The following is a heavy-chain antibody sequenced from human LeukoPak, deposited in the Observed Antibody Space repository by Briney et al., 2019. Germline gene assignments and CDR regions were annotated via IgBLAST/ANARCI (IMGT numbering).Heavy chain of an antibody. Sequence: SETLSLTCTVSGGSISSSSYYWGWVRQPPGKGLEWIGSIYYRGRTYYNASLKSRVTISVDTSKSQFSLKLTSVTAADTAVYYCARLYSGTRPPDYWGQGTLVTVSS. D-gene: IGHD3-10*01. CDR1: GGSISSSSYY. CDR3: ARLYSGTRPPDY. V-gene: IGHV4-39*01. J-gene: IGHJ4*02. CDR2: IYYRGRT.